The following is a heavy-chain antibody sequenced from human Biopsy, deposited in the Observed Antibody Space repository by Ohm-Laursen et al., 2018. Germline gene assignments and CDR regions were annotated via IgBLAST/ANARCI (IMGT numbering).Heavy chain of an antibody. CDR1: GGSIKSYY. D-gene: IGHD7-27*01. CDR3: ARLTGDPSY. J-gene: IGHJ4*02. Sequence: GTLSLTWPVSGGSIKSYYWNWIRQSPGKGLEWIGFIYYTGHTNYNPSLKSRATISVGTSKNQFSLKVISVTAADTAVYYCARLTGDPSYWGQGILVTVSS. CDR2: IYYTGHT. V-gene: IGHV4-59*01.